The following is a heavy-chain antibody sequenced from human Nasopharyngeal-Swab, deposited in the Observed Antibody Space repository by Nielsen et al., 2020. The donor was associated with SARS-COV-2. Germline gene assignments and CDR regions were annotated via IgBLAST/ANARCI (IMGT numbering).Heavy chain of an antibody. D-gene: IGHD4-11*01. J-gene: IGHJ5*02. Sequence: GSLRLSCTVSGGSISSYFWSWIRQPPGKGLEWIGYIYSSGSTNYNPSLKSRVTMSVDTSKNQFSLMLNSVTAADTAVYYCARVAIGDYSTSFSLDPWGQGTLVTVSS. CDR2: IYSSGST. CDR3: ARVAIGDYSTSFSLDP. V-gene: IGHV4-59*01. CDR1: GGSISSYF.